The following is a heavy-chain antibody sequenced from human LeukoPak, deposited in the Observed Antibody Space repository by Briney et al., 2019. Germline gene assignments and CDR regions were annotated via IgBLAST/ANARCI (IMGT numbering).Heavy chain of an antibody. J-gene: IGHJ5*02. CDR2: ISAYNGNT. V-gene: IGHV1-18*01. D-gene: IGHD3-10*01. Sequence: GASVKVSCKASGYTFTNYGISWVRQAPGQGLEWMGWISAYNGNTNYAQKLQGRATMTTDTSRRTGYMELRCLRSDDTAVYYCARDFPYNYGSGRPSNWFDPWGQGTLVTVSS. CDR1: GYTFTNYG. CDR3: ARDFPYNYGSGRPSNWFDP.